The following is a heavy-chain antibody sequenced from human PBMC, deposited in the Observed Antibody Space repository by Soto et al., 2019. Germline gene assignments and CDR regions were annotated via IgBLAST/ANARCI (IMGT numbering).Heavy chain of an antibody. D-gene: IGHD4-17*01. CDR1: GFNFSRYG. V-gene: IGHV3-33*01. Sequence: QVQLVESGGGVVQPGRPLRVSCAASGFNFSRYGMHWVRQAPGKGLEWVAVIWYDGSNKYYADFVKGRFTISRNNSKNPLYLQMNSLRAEDTAVYYCARSNHVIRSVNGMDVWGQGTTVTVCS. CDR3: ARSNHVIRSVNGMDV. CDR2: IWYDGSNK. J-gene: IGHJ6*02.